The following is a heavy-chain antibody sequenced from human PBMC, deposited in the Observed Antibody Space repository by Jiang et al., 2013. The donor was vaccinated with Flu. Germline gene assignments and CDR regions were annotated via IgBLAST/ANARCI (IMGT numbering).Heavy chain of an antibody. D-gene: IGHD3-22*01. CDR1: GYRFTNFW. CDR3: ARDGTDSYYVDY. V-gene: IGHV5-10-1*01. Sequence: GAEVKKPGESLRISCKGSGYRFTNFWISWVRQMSGKGLEWMGRIDPRDSYINYRPSFQGHVTISVDKSINTAYLQWMDLKASDTAIYYCARDGTDSYYVDYWGQGTVVTVSS. J-gene: IGHJ4*02. CDR2: IDPRDSYI.